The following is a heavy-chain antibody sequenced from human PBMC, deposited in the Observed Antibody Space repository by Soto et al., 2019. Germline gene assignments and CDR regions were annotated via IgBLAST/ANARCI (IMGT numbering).Heavy chain of an antibody. J-gene: IGHJ2*01. CDR1: GFTFGTYA. CDR2: IKSGGETT. V-gene: IGHV3-23*01. Sequence: EVQLLESGGGLVQPGGSLRLSCAGSGFTFGTYAMYWVRLAPGRGLEWVSAIKSGGETTYYPDSVKGRFTISRDNSKNTLYMHMNSLRAEDTAIYCCAKAPRGGHYGDWYFDLWGRGTLVTVSS. CDR3: AKAPRGGHYGDWYFDL. D-gene: IGHD3-10*01.